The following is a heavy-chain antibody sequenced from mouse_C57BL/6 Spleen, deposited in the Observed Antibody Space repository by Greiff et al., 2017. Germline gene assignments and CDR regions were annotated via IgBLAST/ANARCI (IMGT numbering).Heavy chain of an antibody. V-gene: IGHV1-18*01. J-gene: IGHJ3*01. CDR3: ATYYDGSSPFAY. CDR2: INPNNGGT. CDR1: GYTFTDYN. D-gene: IGHD1-1*01. Sequence: VQLQQSGPELVKPGASVKIPCKASGYTFTDYNMDWVKQSHGKSLEWIGDINPNNGGTNYNQKFKGKATLTVDKSSSTAYMELRSLTSEDTAVYYCATYYDGSSPFAYGGQGTLVTVSA.